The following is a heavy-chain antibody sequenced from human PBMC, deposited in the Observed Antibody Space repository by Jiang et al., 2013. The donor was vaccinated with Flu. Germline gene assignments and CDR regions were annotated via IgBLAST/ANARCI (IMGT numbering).Heavy chain of an antibody. CDR2: IYYSGST. J-gene: IGHJ4*02. CDR1: GGSISSYY. CDR3: ARGVLLWFGELLPFDY. D-gene: IGHD3-10*01. V-gene: IGHV4-59*01. Sequence: GLVKPSETLSLTCTVSGGSISSYYWSWIRQPPGKGLEWIGYIYYSGSTNYNPSLKSRVTISVDTSKNQFSLKLSSVTAADTAVYYCARGVLLWFGELLPFDYWGQGTLVTVSS.